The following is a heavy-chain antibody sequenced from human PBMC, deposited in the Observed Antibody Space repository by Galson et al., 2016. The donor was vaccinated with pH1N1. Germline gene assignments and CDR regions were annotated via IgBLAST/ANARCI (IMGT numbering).Heavy chain of an antibody. J-gene: IGHJ4*02. CDR3: ARKVGGLGAL. CDR1: GFTFSSYW. Sequence: SLRLSCAASGFTFSSYWMSWVRQSPGKGLEWVANIKQDGSEKYSVDSVKGRFTISRDNAKNSVYMQMKSLRAEDTAVYHCARKVGGLGALWGQGTLVTVSP. V-gene: IGHV3-7*01. CDR2: IKQDGSEK. D-gene: IGHD3-16*01.